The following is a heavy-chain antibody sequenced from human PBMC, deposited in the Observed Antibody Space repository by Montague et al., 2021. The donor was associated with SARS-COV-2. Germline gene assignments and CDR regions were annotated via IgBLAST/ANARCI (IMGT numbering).Heavy chain of an antibody. CDR1: GDSIKSGNYY. Sequence: TLSLTCTVSGDSIKSGNYYWSWIRQPAGKGLEWVGRISSSGSPNSSPSLRGRVIISIDASKNQFSLRLTSLTAADTAVYYCARSRPLNLNYYKGGFDVWGQGAMVAVSS. V-gene: IGHV4-61*02. J-gene: IGHJ3*01. D-gene: IGHD3-10*01. CDR3: ARSRPLNLNYYKGGFDV. CDR2: ISSSGSP.